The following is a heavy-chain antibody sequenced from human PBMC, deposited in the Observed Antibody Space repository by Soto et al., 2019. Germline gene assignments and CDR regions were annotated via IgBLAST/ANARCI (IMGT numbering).Heavy chain of an antibody. Sequence: QVQLVQSGAEVKKPGASVKVSCKASGYTFTSYDINWVRQATGQGLEWMGWMNPNSGNTGYAQKFQGRVTMTRNTSISTADNDLSSLRTDDTAVYYCAREMYGTVRFDPGGQGTLVTVSS. V-gene: IGHV1-8*01. J-gene: IGHJ5*02. CDR3: AREMYGTVRFDP. CDR1: GYTFTSYD. D-gene: IGHD2-8*01. CDR2: MNPNSGNT.